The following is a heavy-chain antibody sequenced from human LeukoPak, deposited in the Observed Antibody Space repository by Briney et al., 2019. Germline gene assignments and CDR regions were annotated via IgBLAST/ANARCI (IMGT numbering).Heavy chain of an antibody. J-gene: IGHJ4*02. CDR2: ISGSGGIT. Sequence: GGSLRLSCAASGFTFSSYAMSWVRQAPGKGLEWVSVISGSGGITNYADSVKGRFTISRDNAKNSLYLQMNSLRAEDTAVYYCARARLVVTAFDSWGQGTLVTVSS. D-gene: IGHD2-21*02. V-gene: IGHV3-23*01. CDR1: GFTFSSYA. CDR3: ARARLVVTAFDS.